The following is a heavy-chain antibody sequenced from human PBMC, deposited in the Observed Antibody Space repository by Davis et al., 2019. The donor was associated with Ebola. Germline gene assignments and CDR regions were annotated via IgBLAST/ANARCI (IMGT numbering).Heavy chain of an antibody. CDR3: ARGSR. Sequence: SETLSLTCTVSGGSISSYYWSWIRQPPGKGLEWIGYIYYSGSTNYNPSLKSRVTISVDTSKNQFSLKLSSVTAADTAMYYCARGSRWGQGTLVTVAS. J-gene: IGHJ4*02. CDR1: GGSISSYY. CDR2: IYYSGST. D-gene: IGHD2-15*01. V-gene: IGHV4-59*08.